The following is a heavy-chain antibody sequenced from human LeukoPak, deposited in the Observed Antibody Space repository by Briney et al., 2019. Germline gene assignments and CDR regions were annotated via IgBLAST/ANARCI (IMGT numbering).Heavy chain of an antibody. CDR3: AKNYGATSLSVFDY. Sequence: GGSLRLSCAASGFTFSNAWMTWVRQAPGKGLKWVGRIKSRTDGGTTDYAAPVKGRFTISRDDSRNTLYLQMNSLRAEDTAVYYCAKNYGATSLSVFDYWGQRTLVTVSS. CDR1: GFTFSNAW. J-gene: IGHJ4*02. V-gene: IGHV3-15*01. D-gene: IGHD4-17*01. CDR2: IKSRTDGGTT.